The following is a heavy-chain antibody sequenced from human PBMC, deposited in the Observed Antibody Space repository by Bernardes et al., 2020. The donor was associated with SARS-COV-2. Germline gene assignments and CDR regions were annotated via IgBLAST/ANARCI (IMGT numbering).Heavy chain of an antibody. J-gene: IGHJ4*02. D-gene: IGHD2-8*01. V-gene: IGHV1-2*02. CDR2: INANSGST. CDR3: ARDGFCTYGVCYGPFDY. Sequence: APPKAYCKASGYSFTGHYIPWFRQAPGQGLEWMGWINANSGSTKYAGKFQGRLTMTRDTSISTAYMELKSLRSDDTAVYYCARDGFCTYGVCYGPFDYWGQGTLVTVSS. CDR1: GYSFTGHY.